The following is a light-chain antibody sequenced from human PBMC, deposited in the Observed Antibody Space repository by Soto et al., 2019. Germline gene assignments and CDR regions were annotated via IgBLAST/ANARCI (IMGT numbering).Light chain of an antibody. CDR1: QSLLHSNGYNY. Sequence: DIVMTQSPLSLPVTPGEPASISCRSSQSLLHSNGYNYLDWYLQKPGQSPQLLIYLGSNRASGVPDRFSGSESGTDFTLKISRVEAEDVGVYYCMQALQTPTFGQGTKV. V-gene: IGKV2-28*01. J-gene: IGKJ1*01. CDR3: MQALQTPT. CDR2: LGS.